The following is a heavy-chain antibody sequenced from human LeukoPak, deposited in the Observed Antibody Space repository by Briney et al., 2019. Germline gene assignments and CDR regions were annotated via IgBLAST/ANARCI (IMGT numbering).Heavy chain of an antibody. CDR2: IYYSGST. V-gene: IGHV4-39*07. CDR3: ARHHLHSYGYSAFDY. CDR1: GGSISSSSYH. Sequence: SETLSLTCTVSGGSISSSSYHWGWIRQPPGKGLEWIGSIYYSGSTYYNPSLKSRVTISVDTSKNQFSLKLTSVTAADTAVYYCARHHLHSYGYSAFDYWGQGTLVTVSS. D-gene: IGHD5-18*01. J-gene: IGHJ4*02.